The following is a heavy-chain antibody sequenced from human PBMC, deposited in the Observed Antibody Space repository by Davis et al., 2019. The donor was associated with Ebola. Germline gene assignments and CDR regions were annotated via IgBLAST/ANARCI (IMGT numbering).Heavy chain of an antibody. D-gene: IGHD3-22*01. J-gene: IGHJ4*02. CDR3: ARARRGDYYDSSGYGY. CDR1: GFTFSDYY. Sequence: GESLKISCTASGFTFSDYYMSWIRQAPGKGLEWVSFITTSSTYTNYADSVKGRFTISRDDAKNSLYLQMNSLRAEDTAVYYCARARRGDYYDSSGYGYWGQGTLVTVSS. V-gene: IGHV3-11*05. CDR2: ITTSSTYT.